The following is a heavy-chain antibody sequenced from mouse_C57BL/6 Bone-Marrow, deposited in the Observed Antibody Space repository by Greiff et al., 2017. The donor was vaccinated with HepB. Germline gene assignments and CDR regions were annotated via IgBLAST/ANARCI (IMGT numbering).Heavy chain of an antibody. V-gene: IGHV7-3*01. J-gene: IGHJ4*01. CDR3: ARCPSYVAMDY. CDR1: GFTFTDYY. D-gene: IGHD1-1*01. Sequence: EVKVEESGGGLVQPGGSLSLSCAASGFTFTDYYMSWVRQPPGKALEWLGFIRNKANGYTTEYSASVKGRFTISRDNFQSILYLQMNALRAEDSATYYCARCPSYVAMDYWGQGTSVTVSS. CDR2: IRNKANGYTT.